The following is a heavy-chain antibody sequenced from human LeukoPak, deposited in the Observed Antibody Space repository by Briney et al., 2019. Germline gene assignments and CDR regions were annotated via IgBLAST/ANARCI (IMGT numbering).Heavy chain of an antibody. V-gene: IGHV3-15*01. CDR3: TTLRETYYKLGGPYYFDY. CDR2: IKDKSVGGTT. CDR1: GFTFTNAW. D-gene: IGHD3-10*01. J-gene: IGHJ4*02. Sequence: AGSLRLSCSASGFTFTNAWMTWVRQAPGKRLQWVGRIKDKSVGGTTDYAAPVKGRFKISRDASKNTLYLQMNSLKTEDTAVYYCTTLRETYYKLGGPYYFDYWGQGTLVTVSS.